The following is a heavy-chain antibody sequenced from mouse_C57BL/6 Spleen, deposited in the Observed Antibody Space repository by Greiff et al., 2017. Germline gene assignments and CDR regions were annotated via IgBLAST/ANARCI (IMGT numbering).Heavy chain of an antibody. V-gene: IGHV1-80*01. CDR2: IYPGDGDT. Sequence: QVTLKVSGAELVKPGASVKISCKASGYAFSSYWMNWVKQRPGKGLEWIGQIYPGDGDTNYNGKFKGKATLTADKSSSTAYMQLSSLTSEDSAVYFCARPGLDSSGPLVDYWGQGTTLTVSS. CDR3: ARPGLDSSGPLVDY. D-gene: IGHD3-2*02. CDR1: GYAFSSYW. J-gene: IGHJ2*01.